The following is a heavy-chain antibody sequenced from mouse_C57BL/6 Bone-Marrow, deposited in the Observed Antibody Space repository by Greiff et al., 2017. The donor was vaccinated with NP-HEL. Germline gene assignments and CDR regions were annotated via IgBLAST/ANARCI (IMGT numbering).Heavy chain of an antibody. CDR2: IDPSDSYT. Sequence: QVQLQQPGAELVKPGASVKLSCKASGYTFTSYWMQWVKQRPGQGLEWIGEIDPSDSYTNYNEKFKSKATLTVDTSSSTAYMQLSSLTSEDSAVYYCARRGYGSSRAWFAYWGQGTLVTVSA. V-gene: IGHV1-50*01. J-gene: IGHJ3*01. CDR3: ARRGYGSSRAWFAY. D-gene: IGHD1-1*01. CDR1: GYTFTSYW.